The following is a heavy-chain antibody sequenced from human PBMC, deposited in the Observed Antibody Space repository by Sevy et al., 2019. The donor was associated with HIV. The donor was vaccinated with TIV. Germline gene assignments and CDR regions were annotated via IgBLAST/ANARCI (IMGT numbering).Heavy chain of an antibody. V-gene: IGHV3-21*01. D-gene: IGHD3-22*01. CDR1: GFTFSSYS. CDR2: IGSSSSYI. Sequence: GGSLRLSCAASGFTFSSYSMNWVRQAPGKGLEWVSSIGSSSSYIYYADSVKGQFTISRDNAKNSLYLQMNSLRAEDTTVYYCVVYYYDSSGYSNAFDIWGQGTMVTVSS. J-gene: IGHJ3*02. CDR3: VVYYYDSSGYSNAFDI.